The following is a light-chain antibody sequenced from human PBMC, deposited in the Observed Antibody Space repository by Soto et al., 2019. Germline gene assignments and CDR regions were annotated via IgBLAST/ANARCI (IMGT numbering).Light chain of an antibody. CDR1: SSDVGGYNY. V-gene: IGLV2-14*01. CDR2: DVT. Sequence: QSALTQPASVSGSPGQSITISCTGTSSDVGGYNYVSWYQQHPGKAPKLMIYDVTNRPSGVSNRFPGSKSGNTSSLTISGLQAGDEADYYCSSYTSSSTYVFGTGTKLTVL. J-gene: IGLJ1*01. CDR3: SSYTSSSTYV.